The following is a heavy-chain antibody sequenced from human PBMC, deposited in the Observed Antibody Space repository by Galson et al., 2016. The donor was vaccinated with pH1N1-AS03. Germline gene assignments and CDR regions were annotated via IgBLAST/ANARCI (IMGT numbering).Heavy chain of an antibody. CDR3: AGGYVYSAYYFRM. D-gene: IGHD3-22*01. Sequence: TLSLTCAVSGASISSSHNWWSWVRQPPGEGLEWIGEIFPSGTTNYNPSLKSRVFIYFDKSKNQFSLRLSYVTAADTAVYYCAGGYVYSAYYFRMWGQGTLVTVSS. V-gene: IGHV4-4*02. J-gene: IGHJ4*02. CDR1: GASISSSHNW. CDR2: IFPSGTT.